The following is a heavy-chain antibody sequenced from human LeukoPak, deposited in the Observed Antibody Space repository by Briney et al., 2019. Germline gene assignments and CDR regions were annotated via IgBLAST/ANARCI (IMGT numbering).Heavy chain of an antibody. Sequence: GGSLRLSCAASGLTFSSYWMSWVRQAPGKGLEWVANIKQDGSEKYYVDSVKGRFTISRDNAKNSLYLQMNSLRAEDTAVYYCARGGYSYGAAFDYWGQGTLVTASS. V-gene: IGHV3-7*01. D-gene: IGHD5-18*01. CDR2: IKQDGSEK. CDR1: GLTFSSYW. J-gene: IGHJ4*02. CDR3: ARGGYSYGAAFDY.